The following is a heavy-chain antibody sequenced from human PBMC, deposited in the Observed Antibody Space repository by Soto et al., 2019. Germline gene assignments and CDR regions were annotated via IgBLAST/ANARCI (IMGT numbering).Heavy chain of an antibody. Sequence: QVQLQESGPGLVKPSETLSLTCTVSGGSISSYYWSWIRQPPGKGLEWIGYIYYSGSTNYNPSLKSRVTISVDTSKNQFSLKLSSVTAADTAVYYCARLVGDGSGSYFVTPLGPYYYYMDVWGKGTTVTVSS. CDR1: GGSISSYY. D-gene: IGHD3-10*01. CDR2: IYYSGST. V-gene: IGHV4-59*08. J-gene: IGHJ6*03. CDR3: ARLVGDGSGSYFVTPLGPYYYYMDV.